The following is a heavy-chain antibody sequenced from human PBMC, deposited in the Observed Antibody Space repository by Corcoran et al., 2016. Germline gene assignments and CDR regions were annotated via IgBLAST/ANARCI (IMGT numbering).Heavy chain of an antibody. J-gene: IGHJ6*02. V-gene: IGHV3-73*02. CDR2: IRTKVNNYAT. CDR1: GFTFSDSA. CDR3: TRGIGGRGMDV. Sequence: EVQMVESGGDLVQPGGSLKLSCAASGFTFSDSAIHWVRQASGKGLEWVGLIRTKVNNYATAYGATVRDRLTISRDDSKNTAYLQVNSLKSEDTAVYYCTRGIGGRGMDVWGHGTTVTVSS. D-gene: IGHD3-16*01.